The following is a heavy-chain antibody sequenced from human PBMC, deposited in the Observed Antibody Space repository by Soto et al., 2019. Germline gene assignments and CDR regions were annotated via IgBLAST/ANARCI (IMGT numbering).Heavy chain of an antibody. CDR1: GFTFSNYD. CDR3: ARGADCRGGTCYSWYFDL. Sequence: EVQLVETGGGLVQPGGSLRLSCAASGFTFSNYDMHWVRQSTGKGLEWVSTIGTAGDPYYLDSVKGRFTISREDATNFLYLQIHSLRAEDTAVYYCARGADCRGGTCYSWYFDLWGRGTLVTVSS. D-gene: IGHD2-15*01. J-gene: IGHJ2*01. V-gene: IGHV3-13*05. CDR2: IGTAGDP.